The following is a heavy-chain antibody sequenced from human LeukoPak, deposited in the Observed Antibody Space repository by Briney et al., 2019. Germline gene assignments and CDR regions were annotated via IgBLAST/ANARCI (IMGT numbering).Heavy chain of an antibody. J-gene: IGHJ3*02. CDR1: GGTFSSYA. Sequence: SVKVSCKASGGTFSSYAISWVRQAPGQGLEWMGGIIPIFGTANYAQKFQGRVTITADESTSTAYMELSSLRSEDTAVYYCARDYHYYGSGSYYKPTLFAFDIWGQGTMVTVSS. CDR3: ARDYHYYGSGSYYKPTLFAFDI. V-gene: IGHV1-69*13. D-gene: IGHD3-10*01. CDR2: IIPIFGTA.